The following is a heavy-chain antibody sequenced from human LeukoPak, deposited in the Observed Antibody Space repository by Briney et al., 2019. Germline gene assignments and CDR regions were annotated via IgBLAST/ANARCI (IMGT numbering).Heavy chain of an antibody. D-gene: IGHD6-19*01. CDR3: ARTVAGDY. V-gene: IGHV3-30-3*01. CDR1: GFTFSSYA. J-gene: IGHJ4*02. CDR2: ISYDGSNK. Sequence: GGSLRLSCAASGFTFSSYAMHWVRQAPGKGLEWVAVISYDGSNKYYADSVKGRFTISRDNSKNTLYLQMNSLRVEDTAVYSCARTVAGDYWGQGTLVTVSS.